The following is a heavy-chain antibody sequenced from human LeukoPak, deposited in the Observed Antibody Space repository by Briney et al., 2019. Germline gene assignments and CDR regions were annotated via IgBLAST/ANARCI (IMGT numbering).Heavy chain of an antibody. Sequence: SETPSLTCVVSGTSISTYYWNWIRQPPGKELEWIAYIYNTGSTDYNPSLKSRVSISADTSKNQFSLKLSSVTAADTAVYYCARARPYCSGGTCHRGAFEIWGQGTLVTVSS. CDR1: GTSISTYY. CDR2: IYNTGST. CDR3: ARARPYCSGGTCHRGAFEI. J-gene: IGHJ3*02. D-gene: IGHD2-15*01. V-gene: IGHV4-59*01.